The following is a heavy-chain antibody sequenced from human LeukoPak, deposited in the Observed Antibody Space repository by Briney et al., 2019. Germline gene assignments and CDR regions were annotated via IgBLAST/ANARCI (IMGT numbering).Heavy chain of an antibody. CDR3: ARAGAYSSSPEGAFDI. CDR1: GGSISSYY. V-gene: IGHV4-4*07. Sequence: SETLSLTCTVSGGSISSYYWSWIRQPAGKGLEWVGRIYTSGSTNYNPSLKSRVTMSVDTSKNQFSLKLSSVTAADTAVYYCARAGAYSSSPEGAFDIWGQGTMVTVSS. D-gene: IGHD6-6*01. J-gene: IGHJ3*02. CDR2: IYTSGST.